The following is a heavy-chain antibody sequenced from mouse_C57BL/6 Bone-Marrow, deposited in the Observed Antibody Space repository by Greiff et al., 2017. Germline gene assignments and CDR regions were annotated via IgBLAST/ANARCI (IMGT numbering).Heavy chain of an antibody. CDR2: IDPSYSYT. CDR1: GYTFTSYW. Sequence: QVQLQQPGAELVKPGASVKLSCKASGYTFTSYWMQWVKQRTGQGLEWIGEIDPSYSYTNYNHKFKGKATLTVDTSSSTAYIQLSSLTSEDSAVYYCARRGLYSTVVADWYFDVWGTGTTVTVSS. J-gene: IGHJ1*03. V-gene: IGHV1-50*01. D-gene: IGHD1-1*01. CDR3: ARRGLYSTVVADWYFDV.